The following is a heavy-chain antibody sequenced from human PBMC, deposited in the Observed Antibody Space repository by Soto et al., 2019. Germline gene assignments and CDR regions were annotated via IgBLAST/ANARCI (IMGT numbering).Heavy chain of an antibody. CDR3: ARAHQQQLVLRNYYYGMDV. CDR1: GFTFSSYA. Sequence: GGSLRLSCAASGFTFSSYAMHWVRQAPGKGLEWVAVISYDGSNKYYADSVKGRFTISRDNSKNTLYLQMNSLRAEDTAVYYCARAHQQQLVLRNYYYGMDVWGQGTTVTV. CDR2: ISYDGSNK. J-gene: IGHJ6*02. V-gene: IGHV3-30-3*01. D-gene: IGHD6-13*01.